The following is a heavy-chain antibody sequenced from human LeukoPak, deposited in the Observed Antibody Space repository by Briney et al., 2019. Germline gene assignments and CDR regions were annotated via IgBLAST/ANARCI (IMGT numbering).Heavy chain of an antibody. J-gene: IGHJ4*02. CDR2: INHSGST. D-gene: IGHD2-15*01. CDR1: GGSFSGYY. CDR3: ARVALGPPSDY. Sequence: SETLSLTCAVYGGSFSGYYWSWIRQPPGKGLEWIGEINHSGSTNYNPSLKSRVTISVDTSKNQFSLKLSSVTAADTAVYYCARVALGPPSDYWGQGTLVTVSS. V-gene: IGHV4-34*01.